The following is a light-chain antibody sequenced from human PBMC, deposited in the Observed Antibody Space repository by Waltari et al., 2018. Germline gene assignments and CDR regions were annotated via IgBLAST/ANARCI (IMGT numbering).Light chain of an antibody. CDR2: GAS. Sequence: DIQMTQSATSLSESVGDRVTITCRAGQKINGYLNWYQHKPGKAPKLLIYGASNLQTGVPSRFSGSESGTDFTLTINSLQPEDFATYFCQQTYSTPGITFGQGTRLEI. V-gene: IGKV1-39*01. CDR3: QQTYSTPGIT. J-gene: IGKJ5*01. CDR1: QKINGY.